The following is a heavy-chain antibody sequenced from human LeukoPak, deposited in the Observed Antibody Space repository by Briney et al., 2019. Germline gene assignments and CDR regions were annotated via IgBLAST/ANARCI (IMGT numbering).Heavy chain of an antibody. CDR2: IYYSGST. Sequence: PSETLSLTCTVSGGSISSSSYYWGWIRQPPGKGLEWIGSIYYSGSTYYNPSLKSRVTISVDTSKSQFSLKLSSVTAADTAVYYCAREYGSGSYYNGYNWFDPWGQGTLVTVSS. V-gene: IGHV4-39*07. CDR3: AREYGSGSYYNGYNWFDP. D-gene: IGHD3-10*01. J-gene: IGHJ5*02. CDR1: GGSISSSSYY.